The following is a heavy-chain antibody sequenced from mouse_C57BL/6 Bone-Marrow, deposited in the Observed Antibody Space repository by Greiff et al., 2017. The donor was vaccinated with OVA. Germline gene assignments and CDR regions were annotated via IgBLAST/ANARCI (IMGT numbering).Heavy chain of an antibody. CDR2: INPNNGGT. CDR3: ARENGSSHSYWYFDV. D-gene: IGHD1-1*01. Sequence: EVQLQQSGPELVKPGASVKISCKASGYTFTDYYMNWVKQSHGKSLEWIGDINPNNGGTSYNQKFKGKATLTVDKSSSTAYMELRSLTSEDSAVYYCARENGSSHSYWYFDVWGTGTTVTVSS. J-gene: IGHJ1*03. CDR1: GYTFTDYY. V-gene: IGHV1-26*01.